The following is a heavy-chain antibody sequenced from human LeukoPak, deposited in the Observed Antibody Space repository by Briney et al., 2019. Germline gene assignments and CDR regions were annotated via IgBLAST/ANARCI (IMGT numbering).Heavy chain of an antibody. V-gene: IGHV3-13*01. D-gene: IGHD1-1*01. CDR2: IGTAGDT. CDR3: ARVAKERVGGVYYFDY. Sequence: GGSLRLSCAASGFTFSDYDMHWVRQATGKGLGWVSAIGTAGDTYYTGSVKGRFTISRENAKNSLYLQMNSLRAGDTAVYYCARVAKERVGGVYYFDYWGQGTLVTVSS. J-gene: IGHJ4*02. CDR1: GFTFSDYD.